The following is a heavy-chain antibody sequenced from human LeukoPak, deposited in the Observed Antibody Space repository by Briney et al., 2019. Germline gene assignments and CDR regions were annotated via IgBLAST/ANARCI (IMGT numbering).Heavy chain of an antibody. CDR1: GYTFTSYD. Sequence: ASVKVSCKASGYTFTSYDINWVQQATGQGLEWMGWMNPNSGNTGYAQKFQGRVTMTRNTSISTAYMELSSLRSEDTAVYCCARVNSRTNWFDPWGQGTLVTVSS. V-gene: IGHV1-8*01. J-gene: IGHJ5*02. CDR3: ARVNSRTNWFDP. CDR2: MNPNSGNT.